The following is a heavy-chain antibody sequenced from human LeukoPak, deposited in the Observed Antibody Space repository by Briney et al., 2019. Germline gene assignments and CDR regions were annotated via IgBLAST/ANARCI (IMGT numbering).Heavy chain of an antibody. Sequence: SETLSLTCTVSGGSISSYYWTWIRQPPGKGLEWIGYIYYSGSTKYNPSLKSRVTISVDTSKNQFSLKLSSVTAADTAVYYCARLASSGCLSVWGHGTLVTVSS. CDR3: ARLASSGCLSV. J-gene: IGHJ4*01. CDR2: IYYSGST. D-gene: IGHD6-19*01. V-gene: IGHV4-59*08. CDR1: GGSISSYY.